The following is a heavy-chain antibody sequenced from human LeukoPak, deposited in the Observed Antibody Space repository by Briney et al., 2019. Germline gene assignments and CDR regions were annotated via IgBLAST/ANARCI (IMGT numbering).Heavy chain of an antibody. J-gene: IGHJ5*02. CDR2: FDPEDGET. CDR3: ARANMVRGVGSFFDRNWFDP. CDR1: GYTLTELS. V-gene: IGHV1-24*01. D-gene: IGHD3-10*01. Sequence: ASVKVSCKVSGYTLTELSMHWVRQAPGKGLEWMGGFDPEDGETIYAQKFQGRVTMTEDTSTDTAYMELSRLSSDDTAVYHCARANMVRGVGSFFDRNWFDPWGQGTLVTVSS.